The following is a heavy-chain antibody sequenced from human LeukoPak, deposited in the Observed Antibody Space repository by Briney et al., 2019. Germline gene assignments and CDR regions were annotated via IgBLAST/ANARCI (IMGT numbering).Heavy chain of an antibody. CDR1: GFSFSSYA. CDR3: AKAGDTAMVSVY. J-gene: IGHJ4*02. V-gene: IGHV3-30-3*02. Sequence: GGSLRLSCAVSGFSFSSYAMFWVRQAPGKGLEWVTIISRDGSDTFYADSVRGRFTISRDNSKNTLYLQMNSLRAEDTAVYYCAKAGDTAMVSVYWGQGTLVTVSS. CDR2: ISRDGSDT. D-gene: IGHD5-18*01.